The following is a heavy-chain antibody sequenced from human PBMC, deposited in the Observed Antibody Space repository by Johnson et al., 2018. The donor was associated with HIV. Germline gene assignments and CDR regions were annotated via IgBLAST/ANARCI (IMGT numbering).Heavy chain of an antibody. CDR2: IYSGGST. D-gene: IGHD2-15*01. CDR1: GFTVSSNY. CDR3: AKSSRVATTFDAFDF. V-gene: IGHV3-53*01. J-gene: IGHJ3*01. Sequence: VQLVESGGGLIQPWGSLRLSCAASGFTVSSNYMSWVRQAPGKGLEWVSVIYSGGSTYYADSVKGRFTISRDNSKNTLYLQMNSLRAEDTAVYYCAKSSRVATTFDAFDFWGQGTMVTVSS.